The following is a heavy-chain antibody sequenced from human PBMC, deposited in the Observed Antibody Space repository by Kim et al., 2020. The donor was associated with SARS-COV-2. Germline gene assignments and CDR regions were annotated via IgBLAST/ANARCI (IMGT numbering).Heavy chain of an antibody. V-gene: IGHV3-33*06. CDR2: IWYDGSNK. J-gene: IGHJ3*02. Sequence: GGSLRRSCAASGFTFSSYGMHWVRQAPGKGLEWVAVIWYDGSNKYYADSVKGRFTISRDNSKNTLYLQMNSLRAEDTAVYYCAKLIQDSSGYDYDAFDIWGQGTMVTVSS. D-gene: IGHD3-22*01. CDR3: AKLIQDSSGYDYDAFDI. CDR1: GFTFSSYG.